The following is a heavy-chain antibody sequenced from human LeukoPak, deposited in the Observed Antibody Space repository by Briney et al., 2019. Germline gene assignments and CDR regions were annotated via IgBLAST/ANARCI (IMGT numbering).Heavy chain of an antibody. CDR3: AKGDGSYYDFWSGPPRPHWFDP. CDR2: INWNGGST. J-gene: IGHJ5*02. CDR1: GFTLSSYD. V-gene: IGHV3-20*04. D-gene: IGHD3-3*01. Sequence: GGSLRLSCAASGFTLSSYDMNWVRQAPGKGLEWVSGINWNGGSTGYADSVKGRFTISRDNAKNTLYLQMNSLRAEDTAVYYCAKGDGSYYDFWSGPPRPHWFDPWGQGTLVTVSS.